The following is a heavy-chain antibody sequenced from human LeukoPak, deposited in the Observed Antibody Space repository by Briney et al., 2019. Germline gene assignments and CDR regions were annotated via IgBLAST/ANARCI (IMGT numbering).Heavy chain of an antibody. J-gene: IGHJ4*02. Sequence: SETLSLTCAVSGGSISSYYWSWIRQPPGKGLEWIGYIYYSGSTNYNPSLKSRVTISVDTSKNQFSLKLSSVTAADTAVYYCAKNYDFWSGYFDYWGQGTLVTVSS. V-gene: IGHV4-59*01. D-gene: IGHD3-3*01. CDR1: GGSISSYY. CDR2: IYYSGST. CDR3: AKNYDFWSGYFDY.